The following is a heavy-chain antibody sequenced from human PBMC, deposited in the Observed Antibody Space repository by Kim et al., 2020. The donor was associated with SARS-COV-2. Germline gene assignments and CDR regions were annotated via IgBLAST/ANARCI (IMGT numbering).Heavy chain of an antibody. CDR3: ARDASGDY. V-gene: IGHV3-72*01. CDR2: SRNKANSYTT. D-gene: IGHD6-25*01. CDR1: GFTLSDYY. J-gene: IGHJ4*02. Sequence: GGSLRLSCAASGFTLSDYYIDWVRQAPGKGLEWVGRSRNKANSYTTDYAASVKGRFTVSRDNSKNSLYLQMNSLKTEDTAVYYCARDASGDYWGQGTLVTVSS.